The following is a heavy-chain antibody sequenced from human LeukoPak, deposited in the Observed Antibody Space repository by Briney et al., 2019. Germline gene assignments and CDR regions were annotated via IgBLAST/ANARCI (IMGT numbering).Heavy chain of an antibody. V-gene: IGHV1-18*01. CDR3: ARDRYYYDSSGAPDY. D-gene: IGHD3-22*01. CDR2: ISAYNGNT. CDR1: GYTFTSYG. J-gene: IGHJ4*02. Sequence: ASVKVSCKASGYTFTSYGISWVRQAPGQGLEWMGWISAYNGNTNYAQKLQGRVTMTTDTSTSTAYMELRSLRSDDTAVYYCARDRYYYDSSGAPDYWGQGTLVTVSS.